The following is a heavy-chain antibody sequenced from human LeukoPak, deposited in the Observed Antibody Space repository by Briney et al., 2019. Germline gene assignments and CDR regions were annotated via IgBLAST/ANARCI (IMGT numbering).Heavy chain of an antibody. D-gene: IGHD3-22*01. CDR1: GFDFSTYA. CDR3: ARDLYDSSGYYFGH. V-gene: IGHV3-49*04. J-gene: IGHJ4*02. CDR2: IRSKAYGGTA. Sequence: GGSLRLSCAASGFDFSTYAINWVRQAPGKGLEWVGFIRSKAYGGTAEYAAAVKGRFLISRDDSQNIAYLQMKSLKIEDTAMYYCARDLYDSSGYYFGHWGQGTLVTVSS.